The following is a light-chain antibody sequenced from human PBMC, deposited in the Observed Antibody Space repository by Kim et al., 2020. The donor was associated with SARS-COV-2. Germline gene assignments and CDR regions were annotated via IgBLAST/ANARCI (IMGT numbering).Light chain of an antibody. J-gene: IGKJ2*01. Sequence: GEKGNKNWRGKWNNKGWVGWEEQETGKATKLLIYDANILNSRVPSRFSGRGSGTEFALTICSVQPDDFATYYCQQFNSYSYSFGQGTKLEI. V-gene: IGKV1-5*01. CDR2: DAN. CDR3: QQFNSYSYS. CDR1: WNNKGW.